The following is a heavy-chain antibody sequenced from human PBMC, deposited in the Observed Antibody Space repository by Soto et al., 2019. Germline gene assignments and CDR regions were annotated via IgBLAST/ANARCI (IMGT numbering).Heavy chain of an antibody. CDR1: GFTFSSYG. CDR2: IWYDGSNK. CDR3: ARGRYYDFWSGYYPPYYFDY. Sequence: PGGSLRLSCAASGFTFSSYGMHWVRQAPGKGLEWVAVIWYDGSNKYYADSVKGRFTISRDNSKNTLYLQMNSLRAEDTAVYYCARGRYYDFWSGYYPPYYFDYWGQGTLVTVYS. D-gene: IGHD3-3*01. V-gene: IGHV3-33*01. J-gene: IGHJ4*02.